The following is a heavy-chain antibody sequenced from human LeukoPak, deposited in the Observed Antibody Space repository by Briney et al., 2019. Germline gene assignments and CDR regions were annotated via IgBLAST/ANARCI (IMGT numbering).Heavy chain of an antibody. CDR2: IKSKTDGATT. CDR1: GFAFRNFW. J-gene: IGHJ4*02. V-gene: IGHV3-15*01. D-gene: IGHD5-24*01. Sequence: GGSLRLSCGASGFAFRNFWMNWVRQAPGKGLEWVGRIKSKTDGATTDYAAPVKGRFTIARDDSKNTLYLQMNSLRAEDTAVYYCARGRWLQSYWGQGTLVTVSS. CDR3: ARGRWLQSY.